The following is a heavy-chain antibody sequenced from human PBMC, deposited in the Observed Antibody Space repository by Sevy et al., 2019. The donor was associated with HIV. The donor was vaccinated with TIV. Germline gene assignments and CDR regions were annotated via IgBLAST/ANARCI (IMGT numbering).Heavy chain of an antibody. D-gene: IGHD6-13*01. CDR3: ATHAGIAAAGRVFDY. J-gene: IGHJ4*02. Sequence: GGSLRLSCAASGFTFSDHYMEWVRQAPGKGLEWVGRIRNKADSYTTEYAASGKGRFTISRDVSKNSLYLLMNSLKTGETAVYYCATHAGIAAAGRVFDYWGQGTLVTVSS. CDR1: GFTFSDHY. CDR2: IRNKADSYTT. V-gene: IGHV3-72*01.